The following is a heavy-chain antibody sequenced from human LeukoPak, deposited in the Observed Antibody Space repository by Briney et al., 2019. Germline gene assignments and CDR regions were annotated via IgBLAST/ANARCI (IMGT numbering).Heavy chain of an antibody. CDR1: GFTFSSYA. CDR3: AKVTSSSPFYYYYMDV. D-gene: IGHD6-6*01. J-gene: IGHJ6*03. V-gene: IGHV3-23*01. Sequence: GGSLRLSCAASGFTFSSYAMNWVRQAPGKGLEWVSAISGSGGSTYYADSVKGRFTISRDNSKNTLYLQMNSLRAEDTAVYYCAKVTSSSPFYYYYMDVWGKGTTVTVSS. CDR2: ISGSGGST.